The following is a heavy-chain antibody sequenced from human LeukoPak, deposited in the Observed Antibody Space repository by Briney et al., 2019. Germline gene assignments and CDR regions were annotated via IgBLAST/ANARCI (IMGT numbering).Heavy chain of an antibody. CDR3: ARDFVGGLGAQS. J-gene: IGHJ5*02. V-gene: IGHV4-59*01. CDR1: GGSISSYY. D-gene: IGHD1-26*01. CDR2: IYYSGST. Sequence: SETLSLTCTVSGGSISSYYWSWIRQPPGKGLEWIGYIYYSGSTNYNPSLKSRVTISVDTSKNQFSLKLSSVTAADTAVYYCARDFVGGLGAQSWGQGTLVTVSS.